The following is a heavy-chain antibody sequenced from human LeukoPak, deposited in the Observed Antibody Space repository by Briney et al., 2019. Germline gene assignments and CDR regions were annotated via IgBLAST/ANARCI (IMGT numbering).Heavy chain of an antibody. Sequence: SETLSLTCTVSGVSISSGDYYWSWIRQPPGKGLEWTGYIYYSGSTNYNPSLKSRVTISVDTSKNQFSLKLSSVTAADTAVYYCAREGARGYSGYDHRDAFDIWGQGTMVTVSS. V-gene: IGHV4-61*08. D-gene: IGHD5-12*01. CDR1: GVSISSGDYY. J-gene: IGHJ3*02. CDR2: IYYSGST. CDR3: AREGARGYSGYDHRDAFDI.